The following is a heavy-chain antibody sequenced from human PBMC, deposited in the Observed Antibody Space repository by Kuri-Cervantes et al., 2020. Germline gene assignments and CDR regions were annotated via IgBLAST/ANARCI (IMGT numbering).Heavy chain of an antibody. CDR2: INPNRGTT. Sequence: ASVKVSCKASGYTFTSYHIHWVRQAPRQGLEWMGLINPNRGTTSYAQRFQGRVTMTRDTSTTTVYMDLSRLTSEDTALYYCTREGCSGGSLSCKHLDSWGQGTLVTVSS. CDR3: TREGCSGGSLSCKHLDS. J-gene: IGHJ4*02. D-gene: IGHD2-15*01. V-gene: IGHV1-46*01. CDR1: GYTFTSYH.